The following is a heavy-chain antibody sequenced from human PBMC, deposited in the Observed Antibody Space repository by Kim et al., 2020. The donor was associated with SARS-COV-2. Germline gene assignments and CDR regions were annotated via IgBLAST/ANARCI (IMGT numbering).Heavy chain of an antibody. J-gene: IGHJ4*02. V-gene: IGHV1-24*01. CDR3: AAGASGDSYEGPDY. D-gene: IGHD5-18*01. Sequence: AQKFQGRVTMAEDTSTDTTYMELSSLRSEDTAVYYCAAGASGDSYEGPDYWGQGTLVTVSS.